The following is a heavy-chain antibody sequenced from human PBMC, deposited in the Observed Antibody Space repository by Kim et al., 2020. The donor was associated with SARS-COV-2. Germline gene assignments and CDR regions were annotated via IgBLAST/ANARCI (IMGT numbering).Heavy chain of an antibody. J-gene: IGHJ4*02. CDR3: AKVATPYSSGWPDY. V-gene: IGHV3-23*01. D-gene: IGHD6-19*01. Sequence: ADSVKGRFTISRDNSKNTLYLQMNSLRAEDTAVYYCAKVATPYSSGWPDYWGQGTLVTVSS.